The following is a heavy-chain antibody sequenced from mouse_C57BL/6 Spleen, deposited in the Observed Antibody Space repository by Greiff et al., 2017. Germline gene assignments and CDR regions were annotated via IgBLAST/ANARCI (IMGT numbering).Heavy chain of an antibody. V-gene: IGHV1-82*01. CDR3: ARYGLDY. Sequence: QVQLQQSGPELVKPGASVKISCKASGYAFSSSWMNWVKQRPGKGLEWIGRIYPGDGDTNYNGKFKGKATLTADKSSSTAYIQLSSLTSEDSAVYFCARYGLDYWGQGTTLTVSS. CDR1: GYAFSSSW. J-gene: IGHJ2*01. D-gene: IGHD1-1*02. CDR2: IYPGDGDT.